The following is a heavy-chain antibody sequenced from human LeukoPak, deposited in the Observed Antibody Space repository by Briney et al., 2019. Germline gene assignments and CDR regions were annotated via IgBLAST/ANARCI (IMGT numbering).Heavy chain of an antibody. CDR3: AHDRGYYYPFSYFYD. Sequence: GGTLRLSCAASGLTFRSYAMTWARQAPGQGLEWVSSISGSGTTTYFADSATGRFTISRYNSTGSMYLQMNSLRDADTPIYYSAHDRGYYYPFSYFYDWGQGTLVTAAS. CDR2: ISGSGTTT. CDR1: GLTFRSYA. V-gene: IGHV3-23*01. D-gene: IGHD3-22*01. J-gene: IGHJ1*01.